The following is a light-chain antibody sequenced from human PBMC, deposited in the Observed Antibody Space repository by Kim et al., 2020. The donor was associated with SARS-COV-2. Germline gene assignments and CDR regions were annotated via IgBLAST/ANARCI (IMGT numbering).Light chain of an antibody. J-gene: IGKJ5*01. Sequence: APGERATLSCRASQSVSSNLAWYQQKPGQAPRLLIYGASTRATGIPARFSGSGSGTEFTLTISSLQSEDFAIYYCQQYNNWPPITFGQGTRLEIK. CDR2: GAS. CDR1: QSVSSN. V-gene: IGKV3-15*01. CDR3: QQYNNWPPIT.